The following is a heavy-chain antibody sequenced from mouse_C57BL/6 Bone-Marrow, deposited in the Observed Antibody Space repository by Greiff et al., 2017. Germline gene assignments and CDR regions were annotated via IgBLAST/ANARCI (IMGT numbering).Heavy chain of an antibody. D-gene: IGHD3-2*02. CDR2: INPNYGTT. Sequence: EVKVVESGPGLVKPGASVKISCKASGYSFTDYNMNWVKQSQGKSLEWIGVINPNYGTTSYNHKVKGKTTLTVDKSSSTAYMQLNNLTSEDSAVYYWAREETAQASRFDYWGQGTTLTVSS. CDR1: GYSFTDYN. J-gene: IGHJ2*01. CDR3: AREETAQASRFDY. V-gene: IGHV1-39*01.